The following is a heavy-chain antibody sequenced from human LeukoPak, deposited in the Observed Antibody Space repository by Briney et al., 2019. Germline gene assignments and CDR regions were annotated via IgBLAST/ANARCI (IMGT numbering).Heavy chain of an antibody. V-gene: IGHV4-59*01. J-gene: IGHJ4*02. CDR1: GGSISDYY. CDR3: ASGHEWLY. CDR2: IFYSGST. Sequence: PSETLSLTCTVSGGSISDYYWSWIRQPPGKGLEWIGYIFYSGSTNYNPSLKSRVTISVDTSKNQFSLKLSSVTAADTAVYYCASGHEWLYWGQGTLVTVSS. D-gene: IGHD3-3*01.